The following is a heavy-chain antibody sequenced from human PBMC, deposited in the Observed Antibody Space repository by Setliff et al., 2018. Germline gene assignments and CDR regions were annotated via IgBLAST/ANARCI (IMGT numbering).Heavy chain of an antibody. V-gene: IGHV4-59*06. Sequence: PSETLSLTCTVSGGSISSYYWSWIRQLPGKGLEWIAYIYYSGNTYYNPSLKSRVTISVDTSKNQFSLKINSVTAADTAVYYCARGHCSSGECPNYFDPWGQGTQVTVSS. CDR1: GGSISSYY. J-gene: IGHJ5*02. D-gene: IGHD2-15*01. CDR3: ARGHCSSGECPNYFDP. CDR2: IYYSGNT.